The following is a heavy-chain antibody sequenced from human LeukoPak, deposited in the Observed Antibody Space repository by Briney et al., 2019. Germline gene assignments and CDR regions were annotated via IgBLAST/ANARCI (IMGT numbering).Heavy chain of an antibody. CDR2: INPNSGGT. CDR1: GYTFTGYY. CDR3: ARDSDDSSGYYYNY. J-gene: IGHJ4*02. Sequence: ASVKVSCKAYGYTFTGYYMHWVRQAPGQGLEWMGWINPNSGGTNYAQKFQGRVTMTRDTSISTAYMELSRLRSDDTAVYYCARDSDDSSGYYYNYWGQGTLVTVSS. V-gene: IGHV1-2*02. D-gene: IGHD3-22*01.